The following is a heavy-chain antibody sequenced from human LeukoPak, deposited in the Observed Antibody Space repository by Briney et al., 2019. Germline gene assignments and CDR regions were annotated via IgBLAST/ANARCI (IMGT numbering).Heavy chain of an antibody. Sequence: PGGSLRLSCAASGFTFSSYGMSWVRQAPGKGLEWVSYISSSGSTIYYADSVKGRFTISRDNAKNTLHLQMNSLRAEDTAVYYCVRDWGYDSSGYWQKYFDSWGQGTLVTVSS. CDR3: VRDWGYDSSGYWQKYFDS. CDR1: GFTFSSYG. CDR2: ISSSGSTI. D-gene: IGHD3-22*01. V-gene: IGHV3-48*04. J-gene: IGHJ4*02.